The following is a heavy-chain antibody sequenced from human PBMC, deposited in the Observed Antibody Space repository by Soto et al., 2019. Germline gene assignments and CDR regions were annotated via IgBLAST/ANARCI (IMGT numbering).Heavy chain of an antibody. CDR2: ISGSGGST. Sequence: EVQLLESGGGLVQPGGSLRLSCAASGFTFSSYAMSWVRQAPGTGLEWVSAISGSGGSTYYADSVKGRFTISRDNSKNTLYLQMNSLRAEDTAVYYCAKAQGIVVVAATSDYWGQGTLVTVSS. CDR1: GFTFSSYA. CDR3: AKAQGIVVVAATSDY. J-gene: IGHJ4*02. V-gene: IGHV3-23*01. D-gene: IGHD2-15*01.